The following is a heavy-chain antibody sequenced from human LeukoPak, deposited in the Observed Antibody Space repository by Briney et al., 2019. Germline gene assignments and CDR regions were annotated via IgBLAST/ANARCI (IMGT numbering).Heavy chain of an antibody. CDR1: GGSISSGGYY. CDR3: ALFYYGTNWFDP. CDR2: IYYSGST. J-gene: IGHJ5*02. D-gene: IGHD3-10*01. V-gene: IGHV4-31*03. Sequence: PSQTLSLTCTVSGGSISSGGYYWSWIRQHPGKGLEWIGYIYYSGSTYYNPSLKSRVTISVDTSKNQFSLKLSSVTAADTAVYYCALFYYGTNWFDPWGQGTLVTVSS.